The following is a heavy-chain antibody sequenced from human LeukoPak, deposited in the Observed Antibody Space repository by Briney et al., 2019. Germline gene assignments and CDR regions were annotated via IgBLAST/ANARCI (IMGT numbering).Heavy chain of an antibody. J-gene: IGHJ3*02. CDR1: GYTFTGYY. V-gene: IGHV1-2*02. D-gene: IGHD3-16*01. CDR2: INPNTGDT. CDR3: ARDPVDYDYVWGSSDAFDI. Sequence: ASVKVSCKASGYTFTGYYMHWVRQAPGQGLEWMGWINPNTGDTNYAQKLQGRVTMTTDTSTSTAYMELRRLRSDDTAVYYCARDPVDYDYVWGSSDAFDIWGQGTMGTVSS.